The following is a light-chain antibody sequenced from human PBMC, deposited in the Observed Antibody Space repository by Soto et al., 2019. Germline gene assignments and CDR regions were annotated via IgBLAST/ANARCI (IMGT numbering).Light chain of an antibody. CDR3: QQYNTYWT. CDR2: DAS. J-gene: IGKJ1*01. Sequence: DIQMTQSPSTLSASVGDRVTIICRASQSISTWLAWYQQKPGKAPKLLMYDASRLESGVPSRFSGSGSGTEFTLTISSLQPDDFANYYCQQYNTYWTFGQGTKVEIK. V-gene: IGKV1-5*02. CDR1: QSISTW.